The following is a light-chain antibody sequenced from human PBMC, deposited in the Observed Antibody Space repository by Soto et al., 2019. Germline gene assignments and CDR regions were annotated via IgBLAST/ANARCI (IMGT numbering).Light chain of an antibody. CDR1: GSSLGENA. J-gene: IGLJ3*02. CDR3: AAWDDSLYGWV. V-gene: IGLV1-44*01. Sequence: QSVLTQPPSVSAAPGQNVTISCSGDGSSLGENAMCWYQVLPGAAPRVLIYYNNQRPSGVPDRFSGSKSGTSASLAISGLQSEDEAHYYCAAWDDSLYGWVFGGGTKVTVL. CDR2: YNN.